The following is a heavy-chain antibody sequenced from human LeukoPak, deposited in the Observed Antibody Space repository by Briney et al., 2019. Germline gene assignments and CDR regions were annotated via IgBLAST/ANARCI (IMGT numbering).Heavy chain of an antibody. Sequence: GGSLRLSCAASGFSFSSYWMSWVRQAPGKGLQWVANIKEDGSEKYYVDSVKDRFTISRDNAKNSLYLQMNSLRAEDTAVYYCVSCGTTTCIIRFDHWGQGTLVTVSS. CDR2: IKEDGSEK. CDR3: VSCGTTTCIIRFDH. J-gene: IGHJ4*02. D-gene: IGHD2-2*01. V-gene: IGHV3-7*01. CDR1: GFSFSSYW.